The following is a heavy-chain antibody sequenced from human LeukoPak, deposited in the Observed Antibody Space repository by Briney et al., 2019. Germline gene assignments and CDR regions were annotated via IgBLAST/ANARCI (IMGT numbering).Heavy chain of an antibody. CDR2: ISGSGGST. Sequence: PGGSLRLSCAASGFTFSSYAMSWVRQAPGKGLEWVSAISGSGGSTYYADSVKGRFTISRDNSKNTLYLQMNSLRAVDTAVYFCVRALAAADFYFDYWGQGTVVTVSS. J-gene: IGHJ4*02. V-gene: IGHV3-23*01. CDR1: GFTFSSYA. D-gene: IGHD6-25*01. CDR3: VRALAAADFYFDY.